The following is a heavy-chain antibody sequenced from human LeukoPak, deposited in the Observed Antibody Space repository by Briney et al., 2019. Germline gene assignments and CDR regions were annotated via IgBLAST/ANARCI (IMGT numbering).Heavy chain of an antibody. Sequence: GGSLRLSCAASGFTFSSYSMNWVRQAPGKGLEWVSYISSSSSTIYYADSVKGRFTISRDNAKNSLYLQMNSLRAEDTAVYYCAREGGGYSYGYPTYYYYGMDVWGQGTTVTVSS. CDR2: ISSSSSTI. D-gene: IGHD5-18*01. CDR1: GFTFSSYS. V-gene: IGHV3-48*01. CDR3: AREGGGYSYGYPTYYYYGMDV. J-gene: IGHJ6*02.